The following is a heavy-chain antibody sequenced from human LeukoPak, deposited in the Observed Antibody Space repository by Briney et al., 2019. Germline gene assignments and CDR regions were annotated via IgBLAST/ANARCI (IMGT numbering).Heavy chain of an antibody. CDR1: GGSFSGYH. J-gene: IGHJ4*02. CDR2: INHSGST. D-gene: IGHD6-19*01. Sequence: PSETLSLTCAVYGGSFSGYHWSWIRQPPGKGLEWIGEINHSGSTNYNPSLQSRVTISVDTSKNQFSPKLSSVTAADTAVYYCARGSWLVGYWGQGTLVTVSS. V-gene: IGHV4-34*01. CDR3: ARGSWLVGY.